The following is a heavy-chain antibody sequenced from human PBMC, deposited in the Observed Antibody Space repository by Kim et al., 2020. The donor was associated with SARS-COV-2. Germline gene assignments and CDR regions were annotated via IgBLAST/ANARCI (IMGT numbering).Heavy chain of an antibody. CDR2: IHYSGSA. CDR1: GGSISSTSYY. V-gene: IGHV4-39*01. J-gene: IGHJ5*02. D-gene: IGHD1-26*01. CDR3: ARPDQSGNYYH. Sequence: SETLSLTCIVSGGSISSTSYYWGWIRQPPGKGLEWIGSIHYSGSASYNPSLKGRVTISVDTSKNQFSLKLTSVTAADTAVYYCARPDQSGNYYHWGQGTLVAVSS.